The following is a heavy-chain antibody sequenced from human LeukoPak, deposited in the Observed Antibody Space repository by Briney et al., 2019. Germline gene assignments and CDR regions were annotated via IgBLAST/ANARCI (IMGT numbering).Heavy chain of an antibody. V-gene: IGHV3-23*01. CDR1: GFTFSTYA. CDR3: AKGNQDCSTTSCSYYFDY. Sequence: GGSLRLSCAASGFTFSTYAMSWVRQAPGKGLEWVSPISGSGVSTYSADSVRGRFTISRDNSKNTLYLQMNSLRAEDTAVYYCAKGNQDCSTTSCSYYFDYWGQGTLVTVSS. CDR2: ISGSGVST. D-gene: IGHD2-2*01. J-gene: IGHJ4*02.